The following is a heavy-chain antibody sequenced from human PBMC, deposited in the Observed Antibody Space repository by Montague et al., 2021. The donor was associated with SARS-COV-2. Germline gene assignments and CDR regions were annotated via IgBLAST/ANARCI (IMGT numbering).Heavy chain of an antibody. V-gene: IGHV4-34*01. D-gene: IGHD1-1*01. Sequence: SETLSLTCAVYGGSFSDYYWAWIRQPPGKGLEWIGEINYSGHANYNPSPKSRVTMSLDTSRDEFSLKVNSVTAADMAMYYCARVATGWRPREFWYFDFWGRGTLATVSS. J-gene: IGHJ2*01. CDR2: INYSGHA. CDR3: ARVATGWRPREFWYFDF. CDR1: GGSFSDYY.